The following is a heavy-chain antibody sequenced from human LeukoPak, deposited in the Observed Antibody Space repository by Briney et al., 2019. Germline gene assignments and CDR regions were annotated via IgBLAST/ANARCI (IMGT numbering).Heavy chain of an antibody. CDR2: INAGNGNT. J-gene: IGHJ6*03. CDR1: GYTFTSYA. Sequence: ASVKVSCKASGYTFTSYAMHWVRQAPGQRLEWMGWINAGNGNTKYSQEFQGRVTITRDTSTSTAYMELSSLRSEDTAVYYCARGMVRDYYYYYYIDVWGKGTTVTVSS. CDR3: ARGMVRDYYYYYYIDV. D-gene: IGHD3-10*01. V-gene: IGHV1-3*03.